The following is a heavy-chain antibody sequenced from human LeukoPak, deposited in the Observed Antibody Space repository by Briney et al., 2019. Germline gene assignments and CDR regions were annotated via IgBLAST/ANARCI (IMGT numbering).Heavy chain of an antibody. J-gene: IGHJ4*02. V-gene: IGHV3-21*01. CDR3: ARDSLYYFAY. Sequence: GGSLRLSCAASGFTFSTFAMIWVRQPPGKGLEGVSSIFPSGGEIHYADSVKGRFTISRDNAKNSLYLQMNSLRAEDTAVYYCARDSLYYFAYWGQGTLVTVSS. CDR1: GFTFSTFA. CDR2: IFPSGGEI.